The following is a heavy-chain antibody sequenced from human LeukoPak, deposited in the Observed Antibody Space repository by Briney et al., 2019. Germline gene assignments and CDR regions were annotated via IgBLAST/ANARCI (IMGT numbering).Heavy chain of an antibody. J-gene: IGHJ5*02. CDR1: GFTFSSYG. CDR3: AKDLMRDRWFGES. CDR2: ISYDGSNK. D-gene: IGHD3-10*01. V-gene: IGHV3-30*18. Sequence: WGSLRLSCAASGFTFSSYGMHWVRQAPGKGLEWVAVISYDGSNKYYADSVKGRFTISRDNSKNTLYLQMTSLTPEDTAVYYCAKDLMRDRWFGESWGQGTLVTVSS.